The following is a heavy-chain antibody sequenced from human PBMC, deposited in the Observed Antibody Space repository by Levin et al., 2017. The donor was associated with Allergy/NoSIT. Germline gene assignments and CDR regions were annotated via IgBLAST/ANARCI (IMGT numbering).Heavy chain of an antibody. CDR2: INRGGST. CDR3: GRGYGSGSYFGY. D-gene: IGHD3-10*01. Sequence: PSETLSLTCAVYGGSSSGHYWSWIRQPPGKGLEWIGEINRGGSTNYNPSLKSRVTISVDTSKNQFSLKLSSVTAADTAIYYCGRGYGSGSYFGYWGQGTLVTVSS. J-gene: IGHJ4*02. V-gene: IGHV4-34*01. CDR1: GGSSSGHY.